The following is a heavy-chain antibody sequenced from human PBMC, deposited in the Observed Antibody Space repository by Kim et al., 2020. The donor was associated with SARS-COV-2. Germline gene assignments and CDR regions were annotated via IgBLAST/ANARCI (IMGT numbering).Heavy chain of an antibody. V-gene: IGHV4-34*01. CDR3: ARCYDFWSGYYNNGMDV. D-gene: IGHD3-3*01. Sequence: SETLSLTCAVYGGSFSGYYWSWIRQPPGKGLEWIGEINHSGSTNYNPSLKSRVTISVDTSKNQFSLKLSSVTAADTAVYYCARCYDFWSGYYNNGMDVWGQGTTVTVSS. J-gene: IGHJ6*02. CDR1: GGSFSGYY. CDR2: INHSGST.